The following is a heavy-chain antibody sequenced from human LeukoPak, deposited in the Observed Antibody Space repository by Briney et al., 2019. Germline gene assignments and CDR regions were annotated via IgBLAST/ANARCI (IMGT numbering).Heavy chain of an antibody. J-gene: IGHJ4*02. CDR1: GFTFITYG. D-gene: IGHD4-17*01. V-gene: IGHV3-48*02. CDR2: ISGSSTTI. CDR3: ARSDGAYSDY. Sequence: TGGSLRLSCAAPGFTFITYGMHWVRQAPGKGLEWVSYISGSSTTIKYPNSVKGRFTIPRDSAKNSLYLQMNSLRDEDTAVYYCARSDGAYSDYWGQGTLVTVSS.